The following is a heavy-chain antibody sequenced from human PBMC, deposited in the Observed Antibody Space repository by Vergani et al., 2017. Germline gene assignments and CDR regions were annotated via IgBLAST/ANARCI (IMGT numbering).Heavy chain of an antibody. CDR2: FDPEDGET. CDR3: ATVPYGGNSGNYYYYGMDV. CDR1: GYTLTELS. D-gene: IGHD4-23*01. V-gene: IGHV1-24*01. J-gene: IGHJ6*02. Sequence: QVQLVQSGAEVKKPGASVRVSCKVSGYTLTELSMHWVRQAPGKGLEWMGGFDPEDGETIYAQKFQGRVTMTEDTSTDTAYMERSSLRSEDTAVYYCATVPYGGNSGNYYYYGMDVWGQGTTVTVSS.